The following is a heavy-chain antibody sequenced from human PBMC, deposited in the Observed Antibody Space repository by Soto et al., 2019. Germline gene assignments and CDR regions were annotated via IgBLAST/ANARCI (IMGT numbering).Heavy chain of an antibody. Sequence: EVQLVESGGGLVQPGGSLRLSCAASGFTVSSKYMSWVRQAPGRGLEWVSLIQNVGPTYYADSVKGRFTISRDTSENTGHLQMDSLRAEDTAIYYCTRDDVLCDGGRCYGVPLDGWGKGTTVTVSS. CDR2: IQNVGPT. J-gene: IGHJ6*04. V-gene: IGHV3-66*01. CDR1: GFTVSSKY. CDR3: TRDDVLCDGGRCYGVPLDG. D-gene: IGHD2-15*01.